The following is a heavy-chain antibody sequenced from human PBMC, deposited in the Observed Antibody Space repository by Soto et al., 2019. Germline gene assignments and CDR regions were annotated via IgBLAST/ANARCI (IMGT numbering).Heavy chain of an antibody. D-gene: IGHD1-26*01. CDR3: VRWDNAYFAS. J-gene: IGHJ4*02. Sequence: VGSLRLSCAASGFIFSGSGMHWVRQAPGKGLEWLAVISYDGSFQYYAGSVKGRFTISRDNSKNTVSLLMNSLTSEDTAVYYCVRWDNAYFASWGQGTLVTVSS. CDR2: ISYDGSFQ. V-gene: IGHV3-30*03. CDR1: GFIFSGSG.